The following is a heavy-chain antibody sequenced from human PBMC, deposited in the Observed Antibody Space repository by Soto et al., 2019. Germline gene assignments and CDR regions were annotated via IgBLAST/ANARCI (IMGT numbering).Heavy chain of an antibody. J-gene: IGHJ4*01. CDR1: GYTFTNYG. D-gene: IGHD6-6*01. Sequence: QVQLVQSGAEVKKPGASVKVSCKASGYTFTNYGINWVRQAPGKGREWLGWVSAYNGERRYAQRVQARVIMTTDTSTTTAYMELRSLRSDDTAVYYCSRGTSIPASGDYWGQGTLVTVSS. CDR3: SRGTSIPASGDY. V-gene: IGHV1-18*01. CDR2: VSAYNGER.